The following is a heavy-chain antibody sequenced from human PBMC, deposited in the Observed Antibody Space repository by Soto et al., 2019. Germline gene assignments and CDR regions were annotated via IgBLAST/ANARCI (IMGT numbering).Heavy chain of an antibody. CDR1: GGSISSSSYY. D-gene: IGHD5-12*01. V-gene: IGHV4-39*01. CDR2: LYSGGST. J-gene: IGHJ4*02. Sequence: SETLSLTCTVSGGSISSSSYYWGWIRQPPEKGLEWIGSLYSGGSTYYNPSLKSRVTISVDKSKNQFSLKLSSVTAADTAVYYCARHVVPYSAYEMSPGWGQGTLVTVSS. CDR3: ARHVVPYSAYEMSPG.